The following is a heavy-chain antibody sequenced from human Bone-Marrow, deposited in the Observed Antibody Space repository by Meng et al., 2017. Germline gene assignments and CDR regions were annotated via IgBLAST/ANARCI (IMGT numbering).Heavy chain of an antibody. CDR2: IYHSGST. J-gene: IGHJ4*02. V-gene: IGHV4-4*02. Sequence: QVQLQGAGPGLGKPSGTLSLTCAVSGGSISRSNWWSWVRQPPGKGLEWIGEIYHSGSTNYNPSLKSRVTISVDKSKNQFSLKLSSVTAADTAVYYCARGSSSSWPNFDYWGQGTLVTVSS. D-gene: IGHD6-13*01. CDR1: GGSISRSNW. CDR3: ARGSSSSWPNFDY.